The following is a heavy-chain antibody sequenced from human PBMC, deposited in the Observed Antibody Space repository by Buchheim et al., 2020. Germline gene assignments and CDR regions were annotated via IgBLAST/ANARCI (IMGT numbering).Heavy chain of an antibody. CDR2: ISYDGSEK. J-gene: IGHJ4*02. V-gene: IGHV3-30-3*01. CDR1: GFSLGSYA. CDR3: ARDSNGWGGFIMYYFDY. D-gene: IGHD3-3*01. Sequence: VQLVESGGGLVQPGRSLRLSCAASGFSLGSYAMHWVRQAPGKGLEWMGLISYDGSEKDYAASVKGRFTFSRDNSKNKLYLQMNSLRVEDTAVYFCARDSNGWGGFIMYYFDYWGQGTL.